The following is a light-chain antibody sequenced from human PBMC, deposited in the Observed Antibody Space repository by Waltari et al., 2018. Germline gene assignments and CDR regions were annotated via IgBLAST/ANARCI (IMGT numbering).Light chain of an antibody. Sequence: QSALTQPASVSGSPGQSITISCTGTSNDIGSYNLVSWYQQHPGKAPTLRIFEVAKRPSGVDVRFSGSMSGNIASLTISGLQAEDEADYYCCSYAGSSTFDVFGTGTKVTV. J-gene: IGLJ1*01. V-gene: IGLV2-23*02. CDR3: CSYAGSSTFDV. CDR2: EVA. CDR1: SNDIGSYNL.